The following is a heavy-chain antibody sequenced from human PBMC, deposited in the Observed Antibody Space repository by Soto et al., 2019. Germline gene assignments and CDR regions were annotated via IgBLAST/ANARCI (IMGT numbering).Heavy chain of an antibody. D-gene: IGHD3-10*01. CDR1: GFTFSSYG. CDR3: AKDLVITMVRGVIGG. J-gene: IGHJ4*02. V-gene: IGHV3-30*18. CDR2: ISYDGSNK. Sequence: QVQLVESGGGVVQPGRSLRLSCAASGFTFSSYGMHWVRQAPGKGLEWVAVISYDGSNKYYADSVKGRFTISRDNSKNTLNLQMNSLRAEDTAVYYCAKDLVITMVRGVIGGWGQGTLVTVSS.